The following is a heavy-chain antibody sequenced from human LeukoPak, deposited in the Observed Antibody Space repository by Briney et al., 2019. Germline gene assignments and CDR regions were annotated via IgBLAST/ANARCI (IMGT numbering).Heavy chain of an antibody. J-gene: IGHJ4*02. CDR1: GYSISSGYE. CDR2: ISQSGNT. V-gene: IGHV4-38-2*02. D-gene: IGHD4-11*01. Sequence: SETLSLTCSVSGYSISSGYEWGWIRQPPGKRLEWIGSISQSGNTYDNLSLKSRVTMSVDTARNQFSLKLTSVTAADTAVYYCVRSEIDDYSRYWGRGMLVIVS. CDR3: VRSEIDDYSRY.